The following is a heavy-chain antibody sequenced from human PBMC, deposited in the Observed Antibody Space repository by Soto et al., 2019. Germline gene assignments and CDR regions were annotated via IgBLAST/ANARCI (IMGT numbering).Heavy chain of an antibody. CDR1: GGSISSSSYY. CDR3: ASQPSTVGATTFDY. V-gene: IGHV4-39*01. J-gene: IGHJ4*02. CDR2: IYYSGST. D-gene: IGHD1-26*01. Sequence: PSETLSLTCTVSGGSISSSSYYWGWIRQPPGKGLEWIGSIYYSGSTYYNPSLKSRVTISVDTSKNQFSLKLSSVTAADTAVYYCASQPSTVGATTFDYWGQGTLVTVSS.